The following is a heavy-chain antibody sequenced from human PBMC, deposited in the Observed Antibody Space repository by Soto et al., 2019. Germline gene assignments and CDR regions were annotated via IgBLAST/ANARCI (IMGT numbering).Heavy chain of an antibody. CDR2: ISAYNGNT. CDR3: AVFYCSGGSCNYYGMDV. Sequence: QVPLVQSGAEVKKPGASVKVSCKASIYTFTNYGFSWVRQAPGQGLEWMGWISAYNGNTNYAQKLQDRVTMTTDTSTNTAYMELRSLRSDDTAVYYCAVFYCSGGSCNYYGMDVWGQGTTVTVSS. CDR1: IYTFTNYG. J-gene: IGHJ6*02. D-gene: IGHD2-15*01. V-gene: IGHV1-18*04.